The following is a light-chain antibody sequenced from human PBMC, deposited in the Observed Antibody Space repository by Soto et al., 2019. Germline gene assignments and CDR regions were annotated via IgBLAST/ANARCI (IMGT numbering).Light chain of an antibody. Sequence: DIQMTQSPSSLSASVGDRVTITCRASQGISNYLAWYQQKPGKVPKLLIYAASTLQSGVTSRFSGSGSGTDFTLTISSLQPEDVATYYCKKYNSAPRTFGQWTKVEIK. CDR3: KKYNSAPRT. V-gene: IGKV1-27*01. CDR1: QGISNY. J-gene: IGKJ1*01. CDR2: AAS.